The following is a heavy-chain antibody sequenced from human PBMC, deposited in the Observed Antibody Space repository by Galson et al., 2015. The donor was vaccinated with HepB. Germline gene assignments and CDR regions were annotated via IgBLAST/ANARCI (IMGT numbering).Heavy chain of an antibody. CDR2: ITPMFGTP. D-gene: IGHD1-26*01. CDR1: GGTFSTFT. V-gene: IGHV1-69*13. J-gene: IGHJ3*01. Sequence: SVKVSCKASGGTFSTFTVSWVRQAPGQGLEWMGGITPMFGTPNYAQRFQGRVTITADGPTRTVYMGMSSLTSQDTAVYYCALEGGGSHSLASAFDVWGQGTMVTVSP. CDR3: ALEGGGSHSLASAFDV.